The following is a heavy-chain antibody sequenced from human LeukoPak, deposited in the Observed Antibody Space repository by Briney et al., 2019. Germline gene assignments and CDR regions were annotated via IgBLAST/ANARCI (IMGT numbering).Heavy chain of an antibody. CDR1: GFNFNDYW. Sequence: GGSLRLSCAVSGFNFNDYWMSWVRQAPGRGLEWVANIKQDGTEAYYVDSVKGRFTISRDNAQHTLYLQLDSLRVEDAAIYYCARDISWGFATYYFDSWGPGTLVTVSS. CDR2: IKQDGTEA. V-gene: IGHV3-7*01. J-gene: IGHJ4*02. D-gene: IGHD2-15*01. CDR3: ARDISWGFATYYFDS.